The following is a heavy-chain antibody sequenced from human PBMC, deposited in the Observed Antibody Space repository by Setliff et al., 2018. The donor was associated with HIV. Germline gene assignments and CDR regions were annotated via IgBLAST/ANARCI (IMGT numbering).Heavy chain of an antibody. J-gene: IGHJ4*02. Sequence: PGGSLRLSCAASKFTFSDYYMNWLRQAPGKGLVWVSRINSDGSNTDYADSVKGRFTISRDNAKNTLYLQMNSLRAEDTAVYYCARDYDSSGYVDYWGQGTPVTVSS. CDR2: INSDGSNT. CDR1: KFTFSDYY. CDR3: ARDYDSSGYVDY. V-gene: IGHV3-74*01. D-gene: IGHD3-22*01.